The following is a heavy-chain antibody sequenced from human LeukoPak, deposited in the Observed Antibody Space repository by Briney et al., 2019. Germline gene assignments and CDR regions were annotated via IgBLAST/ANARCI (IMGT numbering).Heavy chain of an antibody. J-gene: IGHJ4*02. D-gene: IGHD6-6*01. Sequence: GRSLRLSCTPSGFTFNAYGMHWVRQAPGKGLEWVAGIWHDGVKKYYADSVKGRFTISRDNSNNTLYLQMNSLRAEDTAVYYCARDVYLHWRYSSCYTGYFDHWGQGTLVTVSS. CDR2: IWHDGVKK. CDR1: GFTFNAYG. CDR3: ARDVYLHWRYSSCYTGYFDH. V-gene: IGHV3-33*08.